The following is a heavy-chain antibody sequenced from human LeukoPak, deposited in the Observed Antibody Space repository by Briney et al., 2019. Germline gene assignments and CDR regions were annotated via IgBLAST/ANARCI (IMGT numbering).Heavy chain of an antibody. J-gene: IGHJ1*01. V-gene: IGHV3-23*01. D-gene: IGHD3-16*01. CDR2: ISDNGGST. CDR1: GFTFSSYA. Sequence: GGSLRLSCAASGFTFSSYAMSWVRQAPGKGLEWVAIISDNGGSTYYADSVKGRFTISRDNSKNTLYLQMNSLRAEDTAVYFCLYGGYFQHWGQGTLVTVSS. CDR3: LYGGYFQH.